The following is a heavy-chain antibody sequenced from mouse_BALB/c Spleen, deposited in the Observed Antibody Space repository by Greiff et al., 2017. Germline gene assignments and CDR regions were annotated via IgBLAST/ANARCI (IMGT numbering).Heavy chain of an antibody. J-gene: IGHJ3*01. Sequence: EVMLVESGGGLVQPGGSRKLSCAASGFTFSSFGMHWVRQAPEKGLEWVAYISSGSSTIYYADTVKGRFTISRDNPKNTLFLQMTSLRSEDTAMYYCARSFNYAGFAYWGQGTLVTVSA. D-gene: IGHD2-1*01. V-gene: IGHV5-17*02. CDR1: GFTFSSFG. CDR2: ISSGSSTI. CDR3: ARSFNYAGFAY.